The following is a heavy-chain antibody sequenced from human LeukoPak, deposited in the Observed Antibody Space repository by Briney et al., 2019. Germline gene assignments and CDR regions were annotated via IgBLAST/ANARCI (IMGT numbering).Heavy chain of an antibody. D-gene: IGHD3-10*01. V-gene: IGHV3-66*04. CDR3: TRQLGELFSGSPYYYYMDV. Sequence: GGSLRLSCAASEFSVGSNYMTWVRQAPGKGLEWVSLIYSGGSTYYADSVKGRFTISRDNSKNTLYLQMNSLKTEDTAVYYCTRQLGELFSGSPYYYYMDVWGKGTTVTVSS. CDR2: IYSGGST. CDR1: EFSVGSNY. J-gene: IGHJ6*03.